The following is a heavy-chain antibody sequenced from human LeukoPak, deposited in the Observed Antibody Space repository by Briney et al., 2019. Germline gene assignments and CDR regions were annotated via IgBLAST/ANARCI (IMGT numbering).Heavy chain of an antibody. J-gene: IGHJ4*02. V-gene: IGHV3-48*02. CDR1: GFTFSSSS. Sequence: GGSLRLSCVASGFTFSSSSMNWVRQAPGKGLEWVSYISISSTTIYYADSVKGRFTISRDNAKNSLYLQMNSLRDEDTAVYYCARGLRYSSSWYDFDYWGQGTLVTVSS. CDR3: ARGLRYSSSWYDFDY. D-gene: IGHD6-13*01. CDR2: ISISSTTI.